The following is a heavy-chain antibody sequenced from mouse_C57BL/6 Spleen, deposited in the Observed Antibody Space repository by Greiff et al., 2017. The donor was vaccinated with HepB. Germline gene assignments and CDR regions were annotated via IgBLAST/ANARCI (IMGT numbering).Heavy chain of an antibody. CDR1: GYSITSGYY. J-gene: IGHJ3*01. D-gene: IGHD2-3*01. V-gene: IGHV3-6*01. CDR3: ASGRWLLPWFAY. CDR2: ISYDGSN. Sequence: VQLKQSGPGLVKPSQSLSLTCSVTGYSITSGYYWNWIRQFPGNKLEWMGYISYDGSNNYNPSLKNRITITRDTSKNQFFLKLNSVTTEDTATYYCASGRWLLPWFAYWGQGTLVTVSA.